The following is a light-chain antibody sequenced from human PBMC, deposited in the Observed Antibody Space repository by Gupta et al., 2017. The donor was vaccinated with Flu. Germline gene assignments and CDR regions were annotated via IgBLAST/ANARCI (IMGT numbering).Light chain of an antibody. Sequence: EIVLTQSPDFQSVTPQEKVTITCRASQSIGSSLHWYQQKPDQAPKLLIKDASQSFSGVPSRFSGSGSGTDFTLTINSLEAEDAATYYCQQSSSLPWTFGQGTKVEIK. V-gene: IGKV6-21*01. CDR3: QQSSSLPWT. CDR2: DAS. CDR1: QSIGSS. J-gene: IGKJ1*01.